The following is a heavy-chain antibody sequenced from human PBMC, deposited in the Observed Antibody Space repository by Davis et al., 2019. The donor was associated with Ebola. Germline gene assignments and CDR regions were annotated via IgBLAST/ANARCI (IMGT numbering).Heavy chain of an antibody. CDR1: GYTFTTYY. D-gene: IGHD2-15*01. Sequence: AASVKVSCKASGYTFTTYYMHWVRQAPGQGLEWMGIINPSGGRTSYAQKFQGRVTMTRDTSTSTVYMGLTSLRSEDTAVYYCARMCSGGSCYNDAFDMWGQGTMVTVSS. J-gene: IGHJ3*02. V-gene: IGHV1-46*01. CDR3: ARMCSGGSCYNDAFDM. CDR2: INPSGGRT.